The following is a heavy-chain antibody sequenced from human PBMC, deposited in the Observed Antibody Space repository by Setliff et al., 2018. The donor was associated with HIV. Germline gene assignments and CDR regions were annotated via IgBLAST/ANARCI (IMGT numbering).Heavy chain of an antibody. D-gene: IGHD2-2*01. CDR1: GFTFTSYW. V-gene: IGHV3-7*01. Sequence: GGSLRLSCAASGFTFTSYWMIWVRQAPGKGLEWVANINQVGSEKNHADSVKGRFTSSRDNSKNTLFLQFNSLRVADTAVYYCAKSCDVPSKPGPYYYSMDVWGKGTTVTVSS. J-gene: IGHJ6*03. CDR3: AKSCDVPSKPGPYYYSMDV. CDR2: INQVGSEK.